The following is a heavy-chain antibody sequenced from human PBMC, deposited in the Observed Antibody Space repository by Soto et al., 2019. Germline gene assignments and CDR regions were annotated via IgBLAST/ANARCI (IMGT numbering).Heavy chain of an antibody. CDR3: AGQGPGAFHGLGDV. V-gene: IGHV4-59*08. Sequence: QVLLQESGPGLVKPSETLSLSCTVSGASISRYYGGWIRQPPGKEMEWIGYVNPIWGSAYNPSLRSGVAISLDTSKSHFSLVRTSVTATDAALYYCAGQGPGAFHGLGDVWGEGTTFPVSS. CDR2: VNPIWGS. J-gene: IGHJ6*04. CDR1: GASISRYY.